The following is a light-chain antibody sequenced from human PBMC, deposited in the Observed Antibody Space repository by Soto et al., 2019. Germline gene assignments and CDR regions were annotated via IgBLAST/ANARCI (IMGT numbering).Light chain of an antibody. V-gene: IGKV3-20*01. J-gene: IGKJ4*01. Sequence: EIVLTQSPGTLSLSPGERATLSCRASQSVGHNYLAWYQQKPGQAPRLLIHGASSRATGIPDRFSGSGSGTDFTLTISRLEPEDFAVYYCQQYATSPLTFGGGTKVEIK. CDR1: QSVGHNY. CDR3: QQYATSPLT. CDR2: GAS.